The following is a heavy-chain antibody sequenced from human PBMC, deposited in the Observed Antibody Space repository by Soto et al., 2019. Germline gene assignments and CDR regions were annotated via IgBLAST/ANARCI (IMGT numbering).Heavy chain of an antibody. CDR3: ARHDYSGSPNYYYGMDV. Sequence: GESLKISCKGSGYSFASYWIGWVRQMPGKGLEWMGIIYPGDSDTRYSPSFQGQVTISADKSISTAYLQWSSLKASDAAMYYCARHDYSGSPNYYYGMDVWGQGTTVTVSS. V-gene: IGHV5-51*01. CDR1: GYSFASYW. J-gene: IGHJ6*02. D-gene: IGHD3-10*01. CDR2: IYPGDSDT.